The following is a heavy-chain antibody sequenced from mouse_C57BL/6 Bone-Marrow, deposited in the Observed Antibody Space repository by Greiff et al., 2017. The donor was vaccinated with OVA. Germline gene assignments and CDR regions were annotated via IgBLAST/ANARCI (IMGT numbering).Heavy chain of an antibody. CDR2: IDPENGDT. J-gene: IGHJ2*01. CDR3: TTFYGSDYFDY. D-gene: IGHD1-1*01. V-gene: IGHV14-4*01. CDR1: GFNIKDDY. Sequence: SGAELVRPGASVKLSCTASGFNIKDDYMHWVKQRPEQGLEWIGWIDPENGDTEYASKFQGKATITADTSSNTAYLQLSSLTSEDTAVYYCTTFYGSDYFDYWGQGTTLTVSS.